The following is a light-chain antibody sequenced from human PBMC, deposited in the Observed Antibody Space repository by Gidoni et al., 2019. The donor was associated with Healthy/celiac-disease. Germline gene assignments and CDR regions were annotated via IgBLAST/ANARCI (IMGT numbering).Light chain of an antibody. J-gene: IGLJ1*01. CDR1: SSDVGGYNS. V-gene: IGLV2-14*01. CDR2: DVS. Sequence: QSALPPPPSVSGSPGQSIPISCTGTSSDVGGYNSVPWYQQPPGKAPKLMIYDVSNRPSGGSNRVSGAKSGNTAYLTIAGLQAEDEADYYCSSYTSSSTLVFGTGTKVTGL. CDR3: SSYTSSSTLV.